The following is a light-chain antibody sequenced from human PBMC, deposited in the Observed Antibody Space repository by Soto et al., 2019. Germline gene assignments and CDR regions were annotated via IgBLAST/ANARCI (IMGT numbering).Light chain of an antibody. V-gene: IGKV1-16*02. CDR2: DAS. CDR3: QQYHNYPVT. CDR1: QEISNH. Sequence: DIQMTQSPSSLSASVGDRVTITCRASQEISNHLAWFQQKPGKPPKSLIYDASSLQSGVPSQFSGSGSGTDFTLTISSLQPEDFAAYYCQQYHNYPVTFGGRTKVEIK. J-gene: IGKJ4*01.